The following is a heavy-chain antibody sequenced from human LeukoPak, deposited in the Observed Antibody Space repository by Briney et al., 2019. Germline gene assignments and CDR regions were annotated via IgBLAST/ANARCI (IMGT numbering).Heavy chain of an antibody. V-gene: IGHV4-59*01. CDR2: IYNSGST. CDR3: ARTWSTVTRIDY. Sequence: SETLSLTCTVSGGSISSYYWSWIRQPPGKGLEWIGYIYNSGSTSFNPSLKSRVTISGDTSKNQFPLKLSSVTAADTAVYYCARTWSTVTRIDYWGQGTLVTVSS. J-gene: IGHJ4*02. CDR1: GGSISSYY. D-gene: IGHD4-17*01.